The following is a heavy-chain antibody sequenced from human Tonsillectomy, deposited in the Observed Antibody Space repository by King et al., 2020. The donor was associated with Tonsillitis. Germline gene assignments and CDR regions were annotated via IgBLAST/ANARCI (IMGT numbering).Heavy chain of an antibody. J-gene: IGHJ4*02. CDR3: ARDYCNSNSCPLGY. V-gene: IGHV4-34*01. D-gene: IGHD2-2*01. CDR1: GGSFSGYF. CDR2: INHSGST. Sequence: QVQLQQWGAGLLKPSETLSLTCAVYGGSFSGYFWSWIRQPPGKGLECIGEINHSGSTNYNPSLKSRVTVSVDTSKNQFSLKLTSVTAADTAVYYCARDYCNSNSCPLGYWGQGTLVTVSS.